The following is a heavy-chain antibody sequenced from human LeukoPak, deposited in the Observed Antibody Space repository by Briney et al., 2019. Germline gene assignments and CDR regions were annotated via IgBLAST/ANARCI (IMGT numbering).Heavy chain of an antibody. J-gene: IGHJ5*02. V-gene: IGHV1-2*02. CDR2: INPNTGGT. CDR1: GYTFTGYY. D-gene: IGHD3-9*01. CDR3: ARDSSFRSLTRGLLNWFDP. Sequence: ASVKVSCKASGYTFTGYYMHWVRQAPGQGLEWMGWINPNTGGTNYAQRFQGRVTMTTDTSISTAYMELNRLTSGDTAVYYCARDSSFRSLTRGLLNWFDPWGQGTLVTVSS.